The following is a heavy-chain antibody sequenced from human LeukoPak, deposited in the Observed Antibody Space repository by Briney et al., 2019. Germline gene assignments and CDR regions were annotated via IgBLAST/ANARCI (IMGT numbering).Heavy chain of an antibody. CDR3: ARVKQQLVRLLGRDTTYYYYYYMDV. D-gene: IGHD6-13*01. CDR1: GFTVSSNS. V-gene: IGHV3-53*01. J-gene: IGHJ6*03. CDR2: IFSST. Sequence: GGSLRLSCTVSGFTVSSNSMSWVRQAPGKGLEWVSFIFSSTHYSDSVKGRFTISRDNAKNSLFLQMNSLRAEDTAVYFCARVKQQLVRLLGRDTTYYYYYYMDVWGKGTTVTVSS.